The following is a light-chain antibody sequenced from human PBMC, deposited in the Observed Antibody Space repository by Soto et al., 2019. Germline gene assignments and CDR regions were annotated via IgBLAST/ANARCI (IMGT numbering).Light chain of an antibody. CDR1: QSISSY. Sequence: DIQMTQSPSSLSASVGDRVTITCRASQSISSYLNWYQQKPGKAPKLLIYAASSLQSGVPSRFSGSGSGTDFTRTIRRLQPEDFATYYCQQSYSTPPITFGQGTRLEIK. J-gene: IGKJ5*01. V-gene: IGKV1-39*01. CDR2: AAS. CDR3: QQSYSTPPIT.